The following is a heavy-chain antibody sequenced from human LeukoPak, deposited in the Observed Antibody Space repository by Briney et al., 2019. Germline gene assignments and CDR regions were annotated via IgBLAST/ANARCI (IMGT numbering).Heavy chain of an antibody. CDR3: ATGGFYYDSAQVDY. D-gene: IGHD3-22*01. V-gene: IGHV3-73*01. CDR2: IRSKVNNYAA. CDR1: GFTFSGSS. Sequence: PGGSLRLSCAASGFTFSGSSVYWVRQASRKGLEWVGRIRSKVNNYAAAYSASVKGRFTITRDDSENTAYLLMNSLRAEDTAVFYCATGGFYYDSAQVDYWGQGTLVTVSS. J-gene: IGHJ4*02.